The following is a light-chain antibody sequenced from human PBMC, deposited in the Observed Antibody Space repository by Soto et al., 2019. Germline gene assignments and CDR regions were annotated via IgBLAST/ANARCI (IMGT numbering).Light chain of an antibody. CDR1: QDIRRA. V-gene: IGKV1-13*02. CDR2: DAS. Sequence: IQLTQSPSSLSASVGDRVTITCRASQDIRRALAWYQQKPGKAPNLLISDASSLESGVPSRFSGSGSGTDFTLSIISLQPEDFATYFCQQFTYPLTFGGGTKVDIK. CDR3: QQFTYPLT. J-gene: IGKJ4*01.